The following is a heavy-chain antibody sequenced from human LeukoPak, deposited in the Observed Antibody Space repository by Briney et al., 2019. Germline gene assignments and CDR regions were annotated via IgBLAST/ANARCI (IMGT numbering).Heavy chain of an antibody. CDR2: ISSSSTI. Sequence: GGSLRLSCAASGFTFSNYSMNWVRQAPGKGLEWVSYISSSSTIYYADSVKGRFTISRDNAKNLLSLQMNSLRAEDTAVYYCARDRYNWNDAFDYWGQGTLVTVSS. V-gene: IGHV3-48*01. D-gene: IGHD1-20*01. CDR3: ARDRYNWNDAFDY. CDR1: GFTFSNYS. J-gene: IGHJ4*02.